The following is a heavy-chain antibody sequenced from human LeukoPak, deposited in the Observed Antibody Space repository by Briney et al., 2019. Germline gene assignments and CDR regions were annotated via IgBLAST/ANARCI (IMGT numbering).Heavy chain of an antibody. Sequence: GGSLRLSCAASGFTFSPIAMSWVRQTPEKGLEWVSAISGSGGSTYYADSVKGRFTISRDNSKTTVYLQMNNLRAEDTAVYYCAKQDYGSGSAYVQYWGPGTLVTVSS. CDR2: ISGSGGST. CDR3: AKQDYGSGSAYVQY. D-gene: IGHD3-10*01. CDR1: GFTFSPIA. V-gene: IGHV3-23*01. J-gene: IGHJ1*01.